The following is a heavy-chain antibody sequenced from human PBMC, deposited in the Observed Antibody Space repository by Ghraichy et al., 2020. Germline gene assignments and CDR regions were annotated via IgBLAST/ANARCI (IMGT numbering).Heavy chain of an antibody. Sequence: GGSLRLSCSASGFSFGSYSMHWVRQAPGKGLQYVSTLSSHGNSTYYVDSVKGRFTISRDISKNTLYLQMSSLRAEDTAIYYCVKEKFTSGWFFDYWGQGTVVTVSS. D-gene: IGHD6-13*01. CDR2: LSSHGNST. CDR1: GFSFGSYS. J-gene: IGHJ4*02. CDR3: VKEKFTSGWFFDY. V-gene: IGHV3-64D*06.